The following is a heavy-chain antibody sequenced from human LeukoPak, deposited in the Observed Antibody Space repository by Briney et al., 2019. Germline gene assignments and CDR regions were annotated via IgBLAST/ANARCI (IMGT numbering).Heavy chain of an antibody. V-gene: IGHV4-4*07. CDR3: TRDTGTTGEVKFDP. Sequence: PSETLSLTCTVSGNSFGDYYWSWIRQPAGKGLEWIGRIYTSGSTTYNPSLKSRVTMSVDTSKSQFALNLMSVTAADTAVYYCTRDTGTTGEVKFDPWGQGTLVTVSS. D-gene: IGHD4-17*01. J-gene: IGHJ5*02. CDR2: IYTSGST. CDR1: GNSFGDYY.